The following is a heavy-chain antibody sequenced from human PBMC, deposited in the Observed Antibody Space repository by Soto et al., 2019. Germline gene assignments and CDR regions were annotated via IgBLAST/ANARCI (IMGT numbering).Heavy chain of an antibody. V-gene: IGHV1-18*01. D-gene: IGHD6-13*01. CDR3: TLSSSWSSENWFDP. J-gene: IGHJ5*02. CDR2: ISAYNGNT. Sequence: ASVKVSCKASGYTFTSYVISWVRQAPGQGLEWMGWISAYNGNTNYAQKLQGRVTMTTDTSTSTAYMELRSLRSDDTAVYYCTLSSSWSSENWFDPWGQGTLVTVSS. CDR1: GYTFTSYV.